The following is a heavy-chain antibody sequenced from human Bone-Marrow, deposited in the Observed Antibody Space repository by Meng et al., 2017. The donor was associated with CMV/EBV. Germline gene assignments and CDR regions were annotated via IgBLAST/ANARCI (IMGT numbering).Heavy chain of an antibody. V-gene: IGHV3-7*01. Sequence: GGSLRLSCAASGFTFSSSWMGWVRQAPGKGLEWVANIKQDGSEKHYVDSVKSRFTISRDNSKNSLYLQMKSLRADDTAVYYCATDHIVVVDHYFDNWGQGTLVTVSS. J-gene: IGHJ4*02. CDR2: IKQDGSEK. D-gene: IGHD2-2*01. CDR1: GFTFSSSW. CDR3: ATDHIVVVDHYFDN.